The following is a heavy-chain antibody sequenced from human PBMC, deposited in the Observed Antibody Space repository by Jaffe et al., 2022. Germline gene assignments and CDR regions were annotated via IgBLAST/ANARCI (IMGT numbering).Heavy chain of an antibody. CDR3: AKGYDEGDTLHIDF. CDR1: GFTFMTHA. CDR2: ITNSGLTT. Sequence: EVKLLESGGGLKEPGGSLRLSCAASGFTFMTHAMSWVRQAPGKGLEWVSSITNSGLTTKYADPVKGRFTISRDNSKNSLYLEMNSLRAEDTAIYYCAKGYDEGDTLHIDFWGQGILVTVSS. J-gene: IGHJ4*02. V-gene: IGHV3-23*01. D-gene: IGHD4-17*01.